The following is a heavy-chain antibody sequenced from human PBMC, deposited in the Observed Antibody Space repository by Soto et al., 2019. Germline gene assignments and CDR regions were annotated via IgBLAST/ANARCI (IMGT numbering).Heavy chain of an antibody. V-gene: IGHV4-59*01. D-gene: IGHD4-17*01. CDR1: GGYISNYY. CDR2: IYYSGST. J-gene: IGHJ4*02. Sequence: SVTLAHTCTVSGGYISNYYWTWIRQPPGKGLEWIGYIYYSGSTNYNPSLKSRVTISVDTSKNQFSLKLSSVTAAGTAVYYCAREGGDYPFDYWGQGTLVTVSS. CDR3: AREGGDYPFDY.